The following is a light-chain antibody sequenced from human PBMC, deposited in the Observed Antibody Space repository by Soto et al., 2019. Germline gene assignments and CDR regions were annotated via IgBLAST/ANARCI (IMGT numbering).Light chain of an antibody. V-gene: IGKV3-11*01. CDR2: DVS. Sequence: ETVLTQSPATLSLSPGERATLSCRASQSINRDLAWYQQKPGQPPRLLICDVSNRATGVPARFSGSGSGTDFTLTISSLEPEDFAVYYCQQRNNWPLTFGQGTRWIS. CDR3: QQRNNWPLT. CDR1: QSINRD. J-gene: IGKJ1*01.